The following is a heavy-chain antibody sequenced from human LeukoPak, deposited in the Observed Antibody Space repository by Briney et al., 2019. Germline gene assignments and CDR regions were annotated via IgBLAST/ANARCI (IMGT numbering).Heavy chain of an antibody. CDR1: GGSISSYY. D-gene: IGHD4-17*01. J-gene: IGHJ4*02. CDR2: IYYSGST. CDR3: ARDPPDYGTGY. V-gene: IGHV4-59*01. Sequence: SETLSLTCTVSGGSISSYYWSWIRQPPGKGLEWIGYIYYSGSTNYNPSLKSRVTISVDTSKNQFSLKLSSVTAADTAVYYCARDPPDYGTGYWGQGTLVTVSS.